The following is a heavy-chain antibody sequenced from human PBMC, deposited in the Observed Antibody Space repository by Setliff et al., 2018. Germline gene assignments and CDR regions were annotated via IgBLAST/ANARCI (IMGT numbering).Heavy chain of an antibody. V-gene: IGHV4-61*09. Sequence: KPSETLSLTCTVSGGSISSGNYYWIWIRQPAGKALEWLGHIFARGSMNYNPSLRSRITISQDRSENQFSLTLSSVTAADTAVYYCAKTAHYYESSGYYYDPYFYYMDVWGKGTTVTVSS. CDR2: IFARGSM. CDR1: GGSISSGNYY. CDR3: AKTAHYYESSGYYYDPYFYYMDV. D-gene: IGHD3-22*01. J-gene: IGHJ6*03.